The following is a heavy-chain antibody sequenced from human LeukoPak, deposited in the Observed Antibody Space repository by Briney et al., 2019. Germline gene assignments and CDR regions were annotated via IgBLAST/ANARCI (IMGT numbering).Heavy chain of an antibody. D-gene: IGHD4-17*01. V-gene: IGHV3-33*01. CDR2: IWTDGSDT. CDR1: GFTVSSYG. CDR3: ARGRRDYGDYPY. J-gene: IGHJ4*02. Sequence: PGGSLRLSCAASGFTVSSYGMHWVRQAPGKGLEWVAVIWTDGSDTFYADSVKGRFTISRDISKNSLYLQMNSLRVEDTAVYYCARGRRDYGDYPYWGQGTLVTVSS.